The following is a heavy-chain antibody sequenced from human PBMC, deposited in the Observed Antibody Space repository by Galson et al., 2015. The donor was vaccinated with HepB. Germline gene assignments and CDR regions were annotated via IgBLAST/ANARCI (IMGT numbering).Heavy chain of an antibody. CDR1: GYTFTSYS. CDR3: ARNGVRATDFDY. V-gene: IGHV1-18*04. CDR2: INPYSDNT. Sequence: SVKVSCKASGYTFTSYSITWVRQAPGQGLEWMGWINPYSDNTNYAQKLQGRVTMTADTPTSTAYMELRSLRSDDTAVYYCARNGVRATDFDYWGQGTLVTVSS. D-gene: IGHD1-26*01. J-gene: IGHJ4*02.